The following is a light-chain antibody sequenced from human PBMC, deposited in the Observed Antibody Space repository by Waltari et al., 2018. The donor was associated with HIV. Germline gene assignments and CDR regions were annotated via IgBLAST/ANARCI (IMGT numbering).Light chain of an antibody. CDR3: AAWDDTLYGL. V-gene: IGLV1-44*01. CDR2: SNN. CDR1: GPNTGNNP. Sequence: QSVLTQQPSPPGTPGQRVTISCSGTGPNTGNNPVNWYHQVPGTAPNLVIYSNNQRPSGVPDRFSGSQSGTAASLAISALRSEDEGDYYCAAWDDTLYGLFGGGTKLTVL. J-gene: IGLJ2*01.